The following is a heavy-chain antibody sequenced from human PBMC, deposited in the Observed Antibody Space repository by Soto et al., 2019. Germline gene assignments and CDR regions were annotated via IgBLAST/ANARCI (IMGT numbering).Heavy chain of an antibody. CDR2: ISYSGRT. CDR1: GDSLRSEPYY. D-gene: IGHD5-12*01. CDR3: LRGRGAYDCLSSFWGRGSLDPGSSGM. J-gene: IGHJ6*01. Sequence: NLCLTYTVSGDSLRSEPYYWCWLRQHPGKGLEWIGYISYSGRTYYNPSLKSRLTISLDTSENQFSLKLTSVTAADTAMYYFLRGRGAYDCLSSFWGRGSLDPGSSGM. V-gene: IGHV4-31*03.